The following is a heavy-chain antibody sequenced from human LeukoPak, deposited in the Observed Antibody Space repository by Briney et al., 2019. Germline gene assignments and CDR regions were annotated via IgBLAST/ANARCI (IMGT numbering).Heavy chain of an antibody. CDR3: ARAGYSTSSRHTFDI. CDR1: GGSFSGYY. D-gene: IGHD6-6*01. V-gene: IGHV4-34*01. J-gene: IGHJ3*02. Sequence: PSETLSLTCAVYGGSFSGYYWSWIRQPPGKGLEWIGEINHSGSTNYNPSLKSRVTISVDTSKNQFSLKLSSVTAADTAVYYCARAGYSTSSRHTFDIWGQGTMVTVSS. CDR2: INHSGST.